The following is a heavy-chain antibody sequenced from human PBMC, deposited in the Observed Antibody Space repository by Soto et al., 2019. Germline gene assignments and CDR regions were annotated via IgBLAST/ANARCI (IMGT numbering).Heavy chain of an antibody. J-gene: IGHJ4*02. Sequence: GGSLRLSCAASGFTFSSYAMNWVRQAPGKGLEWVSAISGSAATTHFADSVKGRFTISRDNSKNTLYLQMNSLRAEDTAVYYCARDRSYYDSSGSYSPPYWGQGTLVTV. V-gene: IGHV3-23*01. CDR2: ISGSAATT. D-gene: IGHD3-22*01. CDR3: ARDRSYYDSSGSYSPPY. CDR1: GFTFSSYA.